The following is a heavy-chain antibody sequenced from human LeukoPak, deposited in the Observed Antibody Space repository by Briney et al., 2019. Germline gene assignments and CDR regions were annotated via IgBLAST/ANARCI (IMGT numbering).Heavy chain of an antibody. CDR3: AKVTTLYYYYGMDV. V-gene: IGHV3-66*01. D-gene: IGHD4-11*01. CDR1: GFTVSSNY. Sequence: PGGSLRLSCAASGFTVSSNYMSWVRQAPGKGQEWVSVIYSGGSTYYADSVKGRFTISRDNSKNTLYLQMNSLRAEDTAVYYCAKVTTLYYYYGMDVWGQGTTVTVSS. CDR2: IYSGGST. J-gene: IGHJ6*02.